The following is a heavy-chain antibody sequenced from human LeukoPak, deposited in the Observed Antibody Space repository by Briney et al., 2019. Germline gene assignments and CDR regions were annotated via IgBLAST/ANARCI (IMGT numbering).Heavy chain of an antibody. CDR3: ARDRTVGATPIFDY. D-gene: IGHD1-26*01. V-gene: IGHV3-48*03. Sequence: PGGSLRLSCAASGFTFSSFDMNWVRQAPGKGLEWLSYISNSGSTMYYADSVKGRFTISRDNAKNSLYLQMNTLRAEDTAVYYCARDRTVGATPIFDYWGQGTLVTVSS. CDR1: GFTFSSFD. CDR2: ISNSGSTM. J-gene: IGHJ4*02.